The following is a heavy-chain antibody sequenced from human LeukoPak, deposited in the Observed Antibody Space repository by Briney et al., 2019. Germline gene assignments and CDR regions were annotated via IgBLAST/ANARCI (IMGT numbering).Heavy chain of an antibody. CDR1: GFTVSSNY. Sequence: PGGSLRLSCAASGFTVSSNYMSWVRQAPGKGLEWVSVIYSGGSTYYADSVKGRFTIFRDNSKNTLYLQMNSLRVEDTAVYYCARDPYSSGLFDYWGQGTLVTVSS. CDR2: IYSGGST. J-gene: IGHJ4*02. D-gene: IGHD6-19*01. V-gene: IGHV3-66*02. CDR3: ARDPYSSGLFDY.